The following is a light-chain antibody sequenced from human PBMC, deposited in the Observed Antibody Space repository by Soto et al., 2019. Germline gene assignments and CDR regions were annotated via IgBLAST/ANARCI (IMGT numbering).Light chain of an antibody. CDR1: SSDIGDYNY. Sequence: QSALTQPASVSESPGQSITISCTGTSSDIGDYNYVSWYQQHPGKAPKLMIYEVSNRPSGVSNRFSGSKSGNTASLTISGLQAEDEADYYCTSYTRSNTLLFGGGTKLTVL. V-gene: IGLV2-14*01. CDR2: EVS. J-gene: IGLJ3*02. CDR3: TSYTRSNTLL.